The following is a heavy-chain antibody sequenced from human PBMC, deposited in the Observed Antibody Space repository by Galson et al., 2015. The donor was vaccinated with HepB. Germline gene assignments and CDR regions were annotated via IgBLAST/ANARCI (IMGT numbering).Heavy chain of an antibody. CDR1: GDSISSADYY. V-gene: IGHV4-30-4*01. CDR3: VRIDRFSTLNYYYYMDV. D-gene: IGHD2/OR15-2a*01. CDR2: IYYTGST. Sequence: TLSLTCTVSGDSISSADYYWSWVRQPPGKGPEWIGYIYYTGSTYYNPSLKSRVTISVDTSKNQFSLRLSSVTAADTAVYYCVRIDRFSTLNYYYYMDVWGKGTTVIVSS. J-gene: IGHJ6*03.